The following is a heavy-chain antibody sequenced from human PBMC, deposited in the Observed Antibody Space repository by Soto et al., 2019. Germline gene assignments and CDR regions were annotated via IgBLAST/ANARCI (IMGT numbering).Heavy chain of an antibody. Sequence: QVQLQESGPGLVKPSETLSLTCTVSGGSISSYYWSWIRQPPGKGLEWIGYIYYSGSTNYNPSLKSRVTISVDTSKNQFSLKLSSVTAADTAVYYCARSLVVRPTWGQGTLVTVSS. CDR1: GGSISSYY. V-gene: IGHV4-59*01. CDR2: IYYSGST. CDR3: ARSLVVRPT. D-gene: IGHD2-21*01. J-gene: IGHJ5*02.